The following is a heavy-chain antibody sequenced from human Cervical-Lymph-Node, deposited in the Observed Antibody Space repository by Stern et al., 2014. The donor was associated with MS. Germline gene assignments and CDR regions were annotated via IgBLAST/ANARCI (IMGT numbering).Heavy chain of an antibody. D-gene: IGHD4-23*01. Sequence: QVQLGQSGGGVVQPGRSLRLSCAASGFTFSSSGVHWVRQAPGKGLEWLAIIWYDGSKRYYADSVKGRFTISRDNSKNTLYLQMNSLRAEDTAVYYCAREGGNTAEYFQHWGQGTLVTVSS. CDR2: IWYDGSKR. CDR3: AREGGNTAEYFQH. CDR1: GFTFSSSG. V-gene: IGHV3-33*01. J-gene: IGHJ1*01.